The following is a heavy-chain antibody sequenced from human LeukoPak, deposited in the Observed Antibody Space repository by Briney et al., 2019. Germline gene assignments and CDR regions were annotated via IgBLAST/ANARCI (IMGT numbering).Heavy chain of an antibody. CDR3: ARVSAYGGNV. CDR2: IIPIFGTA. Sequence: SVKVCCKASGGTFSSCAISWVRQAPGQGLEWMGGIIPIFGTANYAQKFQGRVTITTDESTSTAYMELSSLRSEDTAVYYCARVSAYGGNVWGQGTLVTVSS. CDR1: GGTFSSCA. V-gene: IGHV1-69*05. J-gene: IGHJ4*02. D-gene: IGHD4-23*01.